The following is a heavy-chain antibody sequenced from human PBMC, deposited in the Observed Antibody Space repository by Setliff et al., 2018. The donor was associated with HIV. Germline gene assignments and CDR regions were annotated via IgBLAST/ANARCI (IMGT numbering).Heavy chain of an antibody. J-gene: IGHJ4*02. V-gene: IGHV1-18*01. CDR1: NYTFTNYA. D-gene: IGHD4-4*01. Sequence: ASVKVSCKASNYTFTNYAITWMRQAPGQRPEWMGWISAYDGDTKYAQKFHNRLSMTADTSTTTAYMDLRGLTSDDTGVYYCARVGLSAVPFPTVYWGQGTLGTAPQ. CDR2: ISAYDGDT. CDR3: ARVGLSAVPFPTVY.